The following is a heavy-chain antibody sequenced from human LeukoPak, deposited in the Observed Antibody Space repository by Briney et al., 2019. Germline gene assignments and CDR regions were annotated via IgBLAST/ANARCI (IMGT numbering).Heavy chain of an antibody. J-gene: IGHJ5*02. Sequence: GGSLRLSCAASAFTFSSYWMSWVRQAPGKGLEWLANIKQDGSEKYYVDSVKGRFTISRDNAKNSLYLQMNSLRAEDTACYYCSGFWSGYYNWFDPWGEGTLVTVSS. V-gene: IGHV3-7*01. CDR2: IKQDGSEK. CDR1: AFTFSSYW. D-gene: IGHD3-3*01. CDR3: SGFWSGYYNWFDP.